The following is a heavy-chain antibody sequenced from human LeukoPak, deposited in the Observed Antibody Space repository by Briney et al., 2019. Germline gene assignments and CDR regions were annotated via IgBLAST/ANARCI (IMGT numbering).Heavy chain of an antibody. J-gene: IGHJ4*02. CDR2: ISGSGVTT. CDR1: GSTFSTYA. D-gene: IGHD4-17*01. V-gene: IGHV3-23*01. Sequence: QSGGSLRLSCAASGSTFSTYAMSWVRQAPGKGLEWVSGISGSGVTTYYTDSVKGRFTISRDNAKNTLYLQIDTMRAEDTAVYYCAKGATTRSTVITYYFDNWGQGTLVTVSS. CDR3: AKGATTRSTVITYYFDN.